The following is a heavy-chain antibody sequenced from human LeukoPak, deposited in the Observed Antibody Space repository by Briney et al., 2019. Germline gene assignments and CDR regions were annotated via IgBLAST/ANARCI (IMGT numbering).Heavy chain of an antibody. CDR1: GYTLTEIS. J-gene: IGHJ5*02. CDR3: VSDPINMIRGVIIEGFDP. D-gene: IGHD3-10*01. CDR2: FDPEEGET. Sequence: GASVKVSCKVSGYTLTEISMHWVRQAPGKGLEWMGGFDPEEGETIYAQKFQGRVTMTEDTSTDTAYMELSSLRSEDTAVFYCVSDPINMIRGVIIEGFDPWGQGTLVTVSS. V-gene: IGHV1-24*01.